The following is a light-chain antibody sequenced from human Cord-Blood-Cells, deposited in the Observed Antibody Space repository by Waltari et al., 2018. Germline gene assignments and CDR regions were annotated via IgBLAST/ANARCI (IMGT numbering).Light chain of an antibody. Sequence: QSALTQPRSVSGSPGQSVTISCTGTSSDVGGYNYVSWYQQHPGKAPKLMIYDVGKRPSGVPDRFSGSKYGDTASLTSSGRQAEDEAEYYCCSYAGSYTPNWVVGGGTKLTVL. CDR3: CSYAGSYTPNWV. CDR2: DVG. J-gene: IGLJ3*02. V-gene: IGLV2-11*01. CDR1: SSDVGGYNY.